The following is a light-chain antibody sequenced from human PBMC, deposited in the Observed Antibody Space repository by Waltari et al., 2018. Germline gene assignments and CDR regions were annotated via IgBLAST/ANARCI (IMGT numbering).Light chain of an antibody. Sequence: EIVLTQSPGTLSLSPGERATLSCRASQSLSVAYLAWNQQRSGQAPRLLIFGASYRATGIPDRFSGSGSGTDFTLTISRLEPEDFALYYCQQYDTSPGSFGQGTKLEIK. CDR2: GAS. V-gene: IGKV3-20*01. CDR1: QSLSVAY. J-gene: IGKJ2*01. CDR3: QQYDTSPGS.